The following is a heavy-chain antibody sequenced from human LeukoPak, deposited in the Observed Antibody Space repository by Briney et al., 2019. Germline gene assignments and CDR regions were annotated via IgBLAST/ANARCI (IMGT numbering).Heavy chain of an antibody. CDR2: ISGTGGST. V-gene: IGHV3-23*01. Sequence: PGGSLRLSCAASGLTFSSYGMSWVRQAPGKGLEWVSLISGTGGSTHYADSVKGRFTISRDNSKNTLYLQMNSLRAEDTAVYYCARGPAANSGNYYVGDYWGQGTLVTVSS. D-gene: IGHD1-26*01. J-gene: IGHJ4*02. CDR3: ARGPAANSGNYYVGDY. CDR1: GLTFSSYG.